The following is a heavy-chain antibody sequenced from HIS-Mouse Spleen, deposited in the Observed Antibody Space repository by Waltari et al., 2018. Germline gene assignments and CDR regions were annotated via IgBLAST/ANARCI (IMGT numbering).Heavy chain of an antibody. CDR3: ARIAEGYTSGWYAFDY. CDR2: IDWADDT. V-gene: IGHV2-70*15. D-gene: IGHD6-19*01. Sequence: QVTLRESGPALVKPTQTLTLTCTFSGFSLSTSGMCVSWIRQPPEKALEWLARIDWADDTYYSRTRKTRLNISRSTSKHQVVLTMTNMDPLDTVTYYCARIAEGYTSGWYAFDYWGQGTLVTVSS. CDR1: GFSLSTSGMC. J-gene: IGHJ4*02.